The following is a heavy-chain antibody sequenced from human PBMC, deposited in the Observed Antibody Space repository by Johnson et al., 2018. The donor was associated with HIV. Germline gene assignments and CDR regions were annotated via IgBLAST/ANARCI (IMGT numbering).Heavy chain of an antibody. CDR1: EFTFSNYA. D-gene: IGHD6-19*01. CDR3: ARVRQYPGSSGWNNDAFDI. J-gene: IGHJ3*02. CDR2: ISYDGSNK. V-gene: IGHV3-30*04. Sequence: QVQLVESGGGVVQPGRSLRIYCAVSEFTFSNYAMHWVRQAPGKGLEWVAVISYDGSNKYYADSVKGRFTISRDNSKNTLYLQMNSLRAEDTAIYYCARVRQYPGSSGWNNDAFDIWGQGTMVTVSS.